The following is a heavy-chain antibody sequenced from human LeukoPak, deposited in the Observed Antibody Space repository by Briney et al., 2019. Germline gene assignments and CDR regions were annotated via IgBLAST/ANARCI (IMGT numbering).Heavy chain of an antibody. V-gene: IGHV3-23*01. Sequence: GGSLRLSCAASGFTFSSYAMSWVRQAPGKGLEWVSAISGSSGSTYYADSVKGRFTISRDNSNRTLYLQVNSLRAEDTAVYYCAKDALPSGSYFFLHWGQGTLVTVSS. D-gene: IGHD1-26*01. CDR3: AKDALPSGSYFFLH. J-gene: IGHJ1*01. CDR1: GFTFSSYA. CDR2: ISGSSGST.